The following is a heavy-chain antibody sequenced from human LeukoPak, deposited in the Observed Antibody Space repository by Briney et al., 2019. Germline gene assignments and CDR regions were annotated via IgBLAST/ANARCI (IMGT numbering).Heavy chain of an antibody. CDR1: GGSISSYY. CDR3: ARFSSGYYYRLDY. J-gene: IGHJ4*02. D-gene: IGHD3-22*01. Sequence: PSETLSLTCTVSGGSISSYYWSWIRQPPGKGLEWIGYIYYSGSNNYNPSLKSGVTISVETSKNKFSLKLSSGAAADTAVYYCARFSSGYYYRLDYWGQGTLVTVSS. V-gene: IGHV4-59*08. CDR2: IYYSGSN.